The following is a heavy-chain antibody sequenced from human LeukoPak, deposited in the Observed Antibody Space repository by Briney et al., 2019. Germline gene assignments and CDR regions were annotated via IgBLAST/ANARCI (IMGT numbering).Heavy chain of an antibody. J-gene: IGHJ5*02. CDR2: VYYTGAS. CDR1: GGSISSSSYY. Sequence: SKTLSLTCTVSGGSISSSSYYWGWIRQPPGKGLEWIGSVYYTGASYYNPSLKSRVTISIDTSKNHFSLNLTSVTAADTAVYYCARVSRAAGTFPNWFDPWGQGTLVTVSS. D-gene: IGHD6-13*01. CDR3: ARVSRAAGTFPNWFDP. V-gene: IGHV4-39*07.